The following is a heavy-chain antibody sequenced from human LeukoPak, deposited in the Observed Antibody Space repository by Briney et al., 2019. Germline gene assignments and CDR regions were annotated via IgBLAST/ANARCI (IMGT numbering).Heavy chain of an antibody. Sequence: GGSLRLSCAASGFTFSSYSMNWVRQAPGKGLEWVSYISSSSSTICYADSVKGRFTISRDNAKNSLYLQMNSLRAEDTAVYYCAKDLAVVGFDYWGQGTLVTVSS. CDR1: GFTFSSYS. CDR2: ISSSSSTI. J-gene: IGHJ4*02. V-gene: IGHV3-48*01. D-gene: IGHD2-15*01. CDR3: AKDLAVVGFDY.